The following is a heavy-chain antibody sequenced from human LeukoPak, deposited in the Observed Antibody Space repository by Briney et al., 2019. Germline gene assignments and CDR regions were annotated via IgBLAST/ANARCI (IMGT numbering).Heavy chain of an antibody. CDR2: IYYSGST. Sequence: PSETLTLTCTVSGGSISNYYWNWIRQPPGKGLELIGYIYYSGSTNYNPSLKSRVTISVDTSKNQFSLKLSSVTAADTAVYYCARNSRSSSWSLYYYYMDVWGKGTTVTISS. V-gene: IGHV4-59*01. D-gene: IGHD6-13*01. CDR1: GGSISNYY. J-gene: IGHJ6*03. CDR3: ARNSRSSSWSLYYYYMDV.